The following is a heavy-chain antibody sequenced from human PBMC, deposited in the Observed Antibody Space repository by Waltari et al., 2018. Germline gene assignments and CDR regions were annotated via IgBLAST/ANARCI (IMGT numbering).Heavy chain of an antibody. Sequence: QVQLQQWGAGLLKPSETLSLTCGVNGGSFSDYYWCWIRQPPGKGQGWIGEINKSGSTHNNPCGKTQVTISIKTCKTQFSLKLSSVSAADTAVYYGARVGRGYQTPYHYFYGMDVWGLGTTITVSS. CDR1: GGSFSDYY. CDR3: ARVGRGYQTPYHYFYGMDV. V-gene: IGHV4-34*01. J-gene: IGHJ6*02. CDR2: INKSGST. D-gene: IGHD5-12*01.